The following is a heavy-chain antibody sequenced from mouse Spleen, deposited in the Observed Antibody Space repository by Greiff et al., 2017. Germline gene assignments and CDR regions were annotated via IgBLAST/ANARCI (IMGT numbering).Heavy chain of an antibody. CDR1: GFTFSDYY. D-gene: IGHD1-1*01. CDR3: ARERGYYYGSTRYFDV. Sequence: EVHLVESEGGLVQPGSSMKLSCTASGFTFSDYYMAWVRQVPEKGLEWVANINYDGSSTYYLDSLKSRFIISRDNAKNILYLQMSSLKSEDTATYYCARERGYYYGSTRYFDVWGTGTTVTVSS. CDR2: INYDGSST. V-gene: IGHV5-16*01. J-gene: IGHJ1*03.